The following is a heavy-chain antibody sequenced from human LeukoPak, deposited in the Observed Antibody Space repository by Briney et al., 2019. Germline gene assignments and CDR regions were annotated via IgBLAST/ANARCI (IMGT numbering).Heavy chain of an antibody. CDR3: ARDCYDFWSGYYTGLAYYMDV. CDR2: ISAYNGNT. Sequence: ASVKVSCKASGYTFTSYGISWVRQAPGQGLEWMGWISAYNGNTNYAQKLQGRVTMTPDTSTSTAYMKLSSLRSDDTAVYYCARDCYDFWSGYYTGLAYYMDVWGKGTTVTVSS. J-gene: IGHJ6*03. D-gene: IGHD3-3*01. CDR1: GYTFTSYG. V-gene: IGHV1-18*01.